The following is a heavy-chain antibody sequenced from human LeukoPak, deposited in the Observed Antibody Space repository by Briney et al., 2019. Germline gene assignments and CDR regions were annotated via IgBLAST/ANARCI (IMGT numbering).Heavy chain of an antibody. J-gene: IGHJ6*03. CDR1: GGSISSYY. CDR3: ARGRSSMVRGYYYYMDV. Sequence: PSETLSLTCTVSGGSISSYYWSWLRQPAGKGVEGVGYIYYSGSTNYNPSLKSRVTISVDTSKNQFSLKLSSVTAADTAVYYCARGRSSMVRGYYYYMDVWGKGTTVTISS. V-gene: IGHV4-59*01. D-gene: IGHD3-10*01. CDR2: IYYSGST.